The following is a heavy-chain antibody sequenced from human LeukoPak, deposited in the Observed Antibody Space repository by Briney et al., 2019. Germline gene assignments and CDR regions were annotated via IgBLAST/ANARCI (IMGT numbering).Heavy chain of an antibody. CDR1: GFTFSSSE. J-gene: IGHJ6*04. V-gene: IGHV3-48*03. Sequence: GGSLKLSCAASGFTFSSSEMNWVRQAPGKGLEWISYITSSGRTIYYADYVKGRFTISRDNAKNSLFLQMNSLRAEDTAVYYCARDRAAAGTSYYGMDVWGKGTTVTVSS. D-gene: IGHD6-13*01. CDR2: ITSSGRTI. CDR3: ARDRAAAGTSYYGMDV.